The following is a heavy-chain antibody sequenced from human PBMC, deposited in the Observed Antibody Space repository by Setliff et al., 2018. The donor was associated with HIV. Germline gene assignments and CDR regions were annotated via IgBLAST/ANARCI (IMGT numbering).Heavy chain of an antibody. CDR1: GFTFTTYG. V-gene: IGHV1-18*01. Sequence: ASVKVSCKASGFTFTTYGISWVRQAPGQGLEWMGWISVYNGNTHYGQKFQGRVIVTAETSTSTAYMELTSLRSDDTAVYYCASEGITMVRGAIIRSAFDIWGQGTMVTVSS. CDR3: ASEGITMVRGAIIRSAFDI. CDR2: ISVYNGNT. D-gene: IGHD3-10*01. J-gene: IGHJ3*02.